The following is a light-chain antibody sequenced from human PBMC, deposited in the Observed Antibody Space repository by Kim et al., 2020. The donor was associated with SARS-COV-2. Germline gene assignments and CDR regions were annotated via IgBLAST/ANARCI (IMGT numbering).Light chain of an antibody. Sequence: KTVTILCTRSSGSVASNYVHWYQQRPGSAPTTIIYEDSRRPSGVPDRFSGSIDPSSNSASLTISGLTAEDEADYYCQSYDNNNPFIFGAGTKVTVL. CDR2: EDS. CDR3: QSYDNNNPFI. V-gene: IGLV6-57*03. J-gene: IGLJ1*01. CDR1: SGSVASNY.